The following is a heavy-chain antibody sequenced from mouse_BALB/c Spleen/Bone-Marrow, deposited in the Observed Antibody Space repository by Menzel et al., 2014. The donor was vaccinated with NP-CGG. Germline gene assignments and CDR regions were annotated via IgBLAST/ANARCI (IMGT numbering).Heavy chain of an antibody. J-gene: IGHJ4*01. CDR1: GLSLTDYG. V-gene: IGHV2-2*02. D-gene: IGHD1-1*01. CDR2: IWSGGNT. CDR3: ARKSYYYGKGAMDY. Sequence: QVQLQQSGPGLVQPSQSLSITCTVSGLSLTDYGVHWVRQSPGKGLEWLGVIWSGGNTDYNAAFISRLSISKDNSKSQVFFKMNSLQANDTAIYYYARKSYYYGKGAMDYWGQGTSVTVSS.